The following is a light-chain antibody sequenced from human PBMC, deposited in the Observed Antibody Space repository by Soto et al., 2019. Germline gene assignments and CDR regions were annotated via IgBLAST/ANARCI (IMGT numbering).Light chain of an antibody. CDR2: DVS. J-gene: IGLJ2*01. Sequence: QSALTQPASVSGSPGQSITISCTGTSSDVGGYNYVSCYQQHPGKAPKRMIYDVSNRPSGVSNRFSGSKSGNTASLTISGLQAEDEADYYCSSYTSSSRLVFGGGTKLTVL. CDR1: SSDVGGYNY. V-gene: IGLV2-14*01. CDR3: SSYTSSSRLV.